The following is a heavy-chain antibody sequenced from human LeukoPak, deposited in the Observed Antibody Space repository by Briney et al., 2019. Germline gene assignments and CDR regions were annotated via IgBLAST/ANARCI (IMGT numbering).Heavy chain of an antibody. J-gene: IGHJ4*02. V-gene: IGHV1-3*01. D-gene: IGHD6-19*01. CDR1: GYTFTSYA. CDR3: ASIAVAGLEGDY. Sequence: ASVKVSCKASGYTFTSYAMHWVRQAPGQRLEWMGWINAGNGNTKYSQKFQGRVTITADKSTSTAYMELSSLRSEDTAVYYCASIAVAGLEGDYWGQGTLVTVSS. CDR2: INAGNGNT.